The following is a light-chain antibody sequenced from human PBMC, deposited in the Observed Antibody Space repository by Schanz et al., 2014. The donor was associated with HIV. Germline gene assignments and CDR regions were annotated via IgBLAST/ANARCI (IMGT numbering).Light chain of an antibody. J-gene: IGKJ2*01. CDR1: QGINNF. V-gene: IGKV1-39*01. CDR2: GAS. CDR3: QQGDTFPT. Sequence: DIQMTQSPSSLSASVGDRVTITCRASQGINNFLAWYQQKPGKAPKLLISGASSLQSGVPSRFSGGGSGTHFTLTINGLQPDDFATYYCQQGDTFPTFGQGTNLE.